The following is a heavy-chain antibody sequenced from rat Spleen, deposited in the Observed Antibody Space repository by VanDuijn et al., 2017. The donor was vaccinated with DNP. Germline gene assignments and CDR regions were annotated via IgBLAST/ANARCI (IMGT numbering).Heavy chain of an antibody. J-gene: IGHJ4*01. D-gene: IGHD1-2*01. CDR3: ARYHYSSYAMDA. V-gene: IGHV3-1*01. CDR2: ISYSGST. CDR1: GYSITSSY. Sequence: EVQLQESGPGLVKPSQSLSLTCSVTGYSITSSYRWNWIRKFPGNKMEWIGHISYSGSTSYNPSLKSRISITRDTSKNQFFLQLNSVTTEDTATYYCARYHYSSYAMDAWGQGTSVTVSS.